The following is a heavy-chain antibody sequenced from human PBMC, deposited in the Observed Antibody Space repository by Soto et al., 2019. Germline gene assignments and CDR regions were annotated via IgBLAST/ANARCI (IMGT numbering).Heavy chain of an antibody. D-gene: IGHD5-18*01. CDR1: GFTFSSYA. V-gene: IGHV3-23*01. CDR2: ISGSGGYT. J-gene: IGHJ4*02. CDR3: ASLGYSYLLPSPFDS. Sequence: PGGSLRLSCAASGFTFSSYAMSWVRQAPEKGLEWVSAISGSGGYTYYVDSVKGRVTISRDNSKNTLYLQMNSLRAEDTAVYYCASLGYSYLLPSPFDSWGQGALVTVSS.